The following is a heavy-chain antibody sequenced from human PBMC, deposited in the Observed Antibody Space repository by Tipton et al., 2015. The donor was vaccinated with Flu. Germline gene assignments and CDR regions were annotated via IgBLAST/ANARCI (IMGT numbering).Heavy chain of an antibody. D-gene: IGHD3-10*02. CDR1: GDSMSSTSYY. CDR3: ARLSYYDVDLKNFYFDH. Sequence: TLSLTCIVSGDSMSSTSYYWGWIRQPPGKGLEWIGSFYYTGDTFYRPSLRSRTTISVDMSKKQFSLNLNSVTAADTAIYYCARLSYYDVDLKNFYFDHWGQGVLVTVSS. J-gene: IGHJ4*02. CDR2: FYYTGDT. V-gene: IGHV4-39*01.